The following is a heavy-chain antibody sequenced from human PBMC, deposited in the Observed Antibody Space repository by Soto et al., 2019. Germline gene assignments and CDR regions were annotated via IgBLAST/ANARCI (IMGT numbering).Heavy chain of an antibody. V-gene: IGHV1-69*13. CDR2: IMPIFRAP. D-gene: IGHD2-15*01. CDR1: GGTFSNYG. J-gene: IGHJ6*02. Sequence: SVKVSCKSSGGTFSNYGFSWVRQAPGQELEWLGEIMPIFRAPDYAQKFQGRVTITADEFTRTAYMEMNSLRSEDTAVYYCASWLKGPDIGNYYYGMDVWG. CDR3: ASWLKGPDIGNYYYGMDV.